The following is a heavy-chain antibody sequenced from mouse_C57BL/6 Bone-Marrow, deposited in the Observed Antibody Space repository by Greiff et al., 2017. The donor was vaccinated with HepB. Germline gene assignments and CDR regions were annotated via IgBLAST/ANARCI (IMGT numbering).Heavy chain of an antibody. V-gene: IGHV2-5*01. J-gene: IGHJ1*03. CDR2: IWRGGST. CDR3: AKNDYPDWYFDV. CDR1: GFSLTSYG. D-gene: IGHD2-4*01. Sequence: VMLVESGPGLVQPSQSLSITCTVSGFSLTSYGVHWVRQSPGKGLEWLGVIWRGGSTDYNAAFMSRLSITKDNSKSQVFFKMNSLQADDTAIYYCAKNDYPDWYFDVWGTGTTVTVSS.